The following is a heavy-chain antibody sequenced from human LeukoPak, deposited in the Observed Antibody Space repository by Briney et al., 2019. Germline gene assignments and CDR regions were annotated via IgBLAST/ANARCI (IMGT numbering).Heavy chain of an antibody. CDR1: GFTFSSYA. Sequence: GGSLRLSCAASGFTFSSYAMSWVRQAPGKGLEWVSAISGSGGSTYYADSVKGRFTISRDNSKNTLYLQMNSLRAEDAAVYYCAKGRHQVVAASYFDYWGQGTLVTVSS. J-gene: IGHJ4*02. CDR3: AKGRHQVVAASYFDY. D-gene: IGHD2-15*01. CDR2: ISGSGGST. V-gene: IGHV3-23*01.